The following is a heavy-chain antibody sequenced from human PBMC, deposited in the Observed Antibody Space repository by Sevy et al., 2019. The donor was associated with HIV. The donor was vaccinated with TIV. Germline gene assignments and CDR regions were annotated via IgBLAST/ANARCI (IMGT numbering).Heavy chain of an antibody. CDR2: IYGSSGAT. CDR3: AGGRYDSSGSFDAFDI. Sequence: GGSLRLSCKPSGFTFISYAMNWVRQAPGKGLEWVSTIYGSSGATYYGDSVKGRFTISRDNSKNTLYLQMNSLRTEDTAEYYCAGGRYDSSGSFDAFDIWGQGTMVTVSS. V-gene: IGHV3-23*01. CDR1: GFTFISYA. J-gene: IGHJ3*02. D-gene: IGHD3-22*01.